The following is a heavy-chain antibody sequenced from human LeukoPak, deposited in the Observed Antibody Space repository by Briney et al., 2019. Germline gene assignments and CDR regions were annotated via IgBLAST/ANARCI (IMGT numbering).Heavy chain of an antibody. CDR2: IRYDGSKK. D-gene: IGHD6-13*01. Sequence: PGGSLRLSCAASGFTFSSYGMNWVRQAPGKGLEWVAFIRYDGSKKYSADSVKGRFTISRDNSKNTLYLQMNSLRAEDTAVYYCAKAGQHAYYFDYWGQGTLVTVSS. CDR1: GFTFSSYG. J-gene: IGHJ4*02. CDR3: AKAGQHAYYFDY. V-gene: IGHV3-30*02.